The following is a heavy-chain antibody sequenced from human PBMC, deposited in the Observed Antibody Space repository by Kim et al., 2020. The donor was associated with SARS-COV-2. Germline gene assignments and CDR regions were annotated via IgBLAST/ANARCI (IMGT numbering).Heavy chain of an antibody. Sequence: YADSVKGRFTISRDNAKNSLYLQMNSLRAEDTAVYYCARGPMIVVTEFDYWGQGTLVTVSS. J-gene: IGHJ4*02. V-gene: IGHV3-21*01. CDR3: ARGPMIVVTEFDY. D-gene: IGHD3-22*01.